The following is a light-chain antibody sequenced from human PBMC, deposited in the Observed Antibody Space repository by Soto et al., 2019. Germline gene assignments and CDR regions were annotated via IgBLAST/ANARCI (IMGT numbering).Light chain of an antibody. V-gene: IGKV4-1*01. CDR2: WAS. J-gene: IGKJ4*01. Sequence: DIVMTQSPDSLAVSLGERATINCKSSQSVFYTSNSRNYLAWYQQRPGQAPKLLISWASTREFGVPDRFSGSGSGTEFTLTIIGRQAEDVAVYYCQHYDSIQLTFGCGTKGQSK. CDR3: QHYDSIQLT. CDR1: QSVFYTSNSRNY.